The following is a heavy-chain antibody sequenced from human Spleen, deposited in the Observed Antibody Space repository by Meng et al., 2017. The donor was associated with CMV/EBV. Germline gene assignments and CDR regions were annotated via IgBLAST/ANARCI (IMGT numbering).Heavy chain of an antibody. D-gene: IGHD2-2*01. J-gene: IGHJ4*02. CDR2: INPSGGST. Sequence: ASVKVSCKASGYTFTSYYMHWVRQAPGQGLEWMGIINPSGGSTSYAQKFQGRVTITADKSTSTAYMELSSLRSEDTAVYYCARDSAGYCSTASCYEGDSWGQGTLVTVSS. CDR1: GYTFTSYY. V-gene: IGHV1-46*01. CDR3: ARDSAGYCSTASCYEGDS.